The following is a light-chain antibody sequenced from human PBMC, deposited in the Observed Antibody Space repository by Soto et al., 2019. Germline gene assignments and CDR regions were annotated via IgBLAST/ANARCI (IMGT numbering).Light chain of an antibody. CDR1: QSVLYSSNNKNY. J-gene: IGKJ1*01. V-gene: IGKV4-1*01. CDR3: QQYYSTRT. CDR2: WAS. Sequence: EIVVTQSPDSLAVSLGERATINCKSSQSVLYSSNNKNYLAWYQQKPGQPPKLLIYWASTRESGVPDRFSGSGSGTDFTLTISSLQAEDVAVYYCQQYYSTRTFGQGTKVDNK.